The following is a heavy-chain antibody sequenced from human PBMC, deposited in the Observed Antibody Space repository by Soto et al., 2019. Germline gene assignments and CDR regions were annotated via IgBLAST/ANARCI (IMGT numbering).Heavy chain of an antibody. CDR1: GGSISSGDYY. D-gene: IGHD6-13*01. Sequence: SETLSLTCTVSGGSISSGDYYWSWIRQPPGKGLEWIGYIYYSGSTYYNPSLKSRVTISVDTSKNQFSLKLSSVTAADTAVYYCARERALHSSSWYTSPDNTPDSWGQGTLVTVSS. CDR2: IYYSGST. J-gene: IGHJ4*02. CDR3: ARERALHSSSWYTSPDNTPDS. V-gene: IGHV4-30-4*01.